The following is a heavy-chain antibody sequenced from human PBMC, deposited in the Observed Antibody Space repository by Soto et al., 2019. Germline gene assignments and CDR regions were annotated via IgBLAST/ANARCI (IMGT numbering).Heavy chain of an antibody. J-gene: IGHJ4*02. CDR2: ISSSTGTI. V-gene: IGHV3-48*01. Sequence: GGSLRLSCAAPGFTFRTYNMNWVRQAPGKGLEWVSYISSSTGTIYYADSVKGRFTISRDNAKNSLYLQMNSLRAEDTAVYYCARVYGIAVAGTLDFWGQGTLVTVSS. CDR1: GFTFRTYN. D-gene: IGHD6-19*01. CDR3: ARVYGIAVAGTLDF.